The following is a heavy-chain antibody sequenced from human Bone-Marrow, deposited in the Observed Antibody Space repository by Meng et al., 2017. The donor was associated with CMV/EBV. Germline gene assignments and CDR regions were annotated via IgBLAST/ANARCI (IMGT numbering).Heavy chain of an antibody. CDR1: GYTFTGYY. D-gene: IGHD3-22*01. CDR3: ARGAWYYDSSGYSAF. J-gene: IGHJ4*02. CDR2: INPNSGGT. Sequence: QGQLVQSGAGVKKPGASVKVSCKASGYTFTGYYMHWVRQAPGQGLEWMGWINPNSGGTNYAQKFQGRVTMTRDTSISTAYMELSRLRSDDTAVYYCARGAWYYDSSGYSAFWGQGTLVTVSS. V-gene: IGHV1-2*02.